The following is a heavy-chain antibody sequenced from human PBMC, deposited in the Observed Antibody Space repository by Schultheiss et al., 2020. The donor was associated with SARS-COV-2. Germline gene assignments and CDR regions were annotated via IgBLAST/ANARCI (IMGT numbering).Heavy chain of an antibody. V-gene: IGHV3-74*01. D-gene: IGHD2-15*01. J-gene: IGHJ4*02. CDR1: GFMFSTYW. CDR3: AREGGSLDY. Sequence: GGSLRLSCAASGFMFSTYWMHWVRQVPGKGLVWVSRIKNDGSSVNYADSVKGRFTISRDNAKNTLYLQMNSLRAEDTAVYYCAREGGSLDYWGQGTLVTVSS. CDR2: IKNDGSSV.